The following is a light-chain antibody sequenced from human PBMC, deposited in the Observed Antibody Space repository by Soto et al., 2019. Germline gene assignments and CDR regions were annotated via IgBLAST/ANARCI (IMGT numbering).Light chain of an antibody. J-gene: IGKJ1*01. V-gene: IGKV4-1*01. CDR1: QSVLYSSKNKNY. CDR2: WAS. Sequence: DIVMTQSPDSLAVSLGERATINCKSSQSVLYSSKNKNYLAWYQQKPGQPPKLLIYWASTRESGVPDRFSGSGSGTDVTLTISSLQAEDVAVYYCQQYLSTPWTFGQGTKVEIK. CDR3: QQYLSTPWT.